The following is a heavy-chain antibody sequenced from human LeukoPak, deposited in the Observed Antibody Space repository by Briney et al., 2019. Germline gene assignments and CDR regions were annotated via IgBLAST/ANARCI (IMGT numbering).Heavy chain of an antibody. J-gene: IGHJ4*02. CDR3: ARQRAAIWGFDY. V-gene: IGHV4-34*01. D-gene: IGHD3-16*01. CDR2: INHGGST. Sequence: SETLSLTCAVSGGSFSGHYWNWIRQPPGKGLEWIGEINHGGSTNYNPSLKSRVTISVDTSQKQFSLRLSSVTAADTAVYYCARQRAAIWGFDYWGQGTLVTVSS. CDR1: GGSFSGHY.